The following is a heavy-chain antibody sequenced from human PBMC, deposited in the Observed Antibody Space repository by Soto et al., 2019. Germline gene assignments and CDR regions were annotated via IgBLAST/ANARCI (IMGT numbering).Heavy chain of an antibody. Sequence: PGESLKISCKGSGYSFTSYWISWVRQMPGKGLGWRGRIDPSDSYTNYSPSFQGHVTISADKSISTAYLPCSSLKASDTAMYYCSTRMVGEGYAFDIWGQGTMVTVSS. CDR1: GYSFTSYW. D-gene: IGHD2-15*01. V-gene: IGHV5-10-1*01. J-gene: IGHJ3*02. CDR2: IDPSDSYT. CDR3: STRMVGEGYAFDI.